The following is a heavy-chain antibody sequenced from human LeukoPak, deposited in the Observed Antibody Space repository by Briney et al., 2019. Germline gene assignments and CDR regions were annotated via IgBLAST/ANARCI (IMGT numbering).Heavy chain of an antibody. J-gene: IGHJ4*02. CDR3: AAVGYYGSGSPTEDYFDY. D-gene: IGHD3-10*01. CDR1: GYAFTNYA. CDR2: VNAGNGNT. V-gene: IGHV1-3*01. Sequence: ASVKVSCKASGYAFTNYAIQWVRQAPGQRLEWMGWVNAGNGNTRYSPKFQERVTITRDMSTSTAYMELSSLRSEDTAVYYCAAVGYYGSGSPTEDYFDYWGQGTLVTVSS.